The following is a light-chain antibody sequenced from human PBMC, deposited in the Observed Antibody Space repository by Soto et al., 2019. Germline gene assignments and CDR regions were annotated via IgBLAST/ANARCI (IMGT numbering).Light chain of an antibody. Sequence: QSALTQPRSVSGSPGQSVTISCTGTSSDVGGYNYVSWYQHHPGKAPKLMIYDVSKRPSGVPDRFSGSKSGNTASLTISWLQAEDEADYYCCSYAGSYTWVFGGGTKVTVL. CDR3: CSYAGSYTWV. J-gene: IGLJ3*02. CDR1: SSDVGGYNY. CDR2: DVS. V-gene: IGLV2-11*01.